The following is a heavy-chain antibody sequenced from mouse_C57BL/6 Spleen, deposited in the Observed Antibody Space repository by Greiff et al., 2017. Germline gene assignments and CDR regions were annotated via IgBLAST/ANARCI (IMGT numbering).Heavy chain of an antibody. J-gene: IGHJ2*01. Sequence: VQLQQPGAELVRPGSSVKLSCKASGYTFTSYWMDWVKQRPGQGLEWIGNIYPSDSETHYNQKFKDKATLTVDKSSSTAYMQLSSLTSEDSAVYYCARWIYYDYDNDYWGQGTTLTVSS. CDR2: IYPSDSET. CDR1: GYTFTSYW. D-gene: IGHD2-4*01. V-gene: IGHV1-61*01. CDR3: ARWIYYDYDNDY.